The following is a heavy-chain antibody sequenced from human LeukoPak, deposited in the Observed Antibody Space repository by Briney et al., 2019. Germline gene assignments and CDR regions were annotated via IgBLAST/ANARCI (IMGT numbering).Heavy chain of an antibody. CDR3: AGRIAAAGLDY. J-gene: IGHJ4*02. Sequence: SETLSLTCAVYGGSFSGYYWSWIRQPPGKGLEWIGEINHSGSTNYNPSLKSRVTISVDTSKNQFSLKLSSVTAADTAVYHCAGRIAAAGLDYWGQGTLVTVSS. D-gene: IGHD6-13*01. CDR1: GGSFSGYY. V-gene: IGHV4-34*01. CDR2: INHSGST.